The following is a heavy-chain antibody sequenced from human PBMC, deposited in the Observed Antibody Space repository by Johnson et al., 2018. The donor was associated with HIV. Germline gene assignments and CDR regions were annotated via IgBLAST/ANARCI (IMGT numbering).Heavy chain of an antibody. CDR1: GFTFSSYA. D-gene: IGHD4-17*01. CDR2: ISYDGSNK. CDR3: AKDAYDYGDYGAFDI. Sequence: QVQLVESGGGVVQPGRSLRLSCAASGFTFSSYAVHWVRQAPGKGLEWVAVISYDGSNKYYADSVKGRFTISRDNAKNSLYLQMNSLRAEDTAVYYCAKDAYDYGDYGAFDIWGQGTMVTVSS. V-gene: IGHV3-30*04. J-gene: IGHJ3*02.